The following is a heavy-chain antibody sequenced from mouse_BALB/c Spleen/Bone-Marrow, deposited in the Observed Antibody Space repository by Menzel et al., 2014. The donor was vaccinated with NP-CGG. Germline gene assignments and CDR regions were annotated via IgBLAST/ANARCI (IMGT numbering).Heavy chain of an antibody. CDR1: GYTFTDYP. Sequence: VNVVESGPELVRPGVSVKISCKGSGYTFTDYPMHWVKQSHAKSLEWIGVISIYSGNTNYNQSFKGKATMTVDKSSSTVYMELARLTSEDSAIYHCARGFLGYFDYWGQGTTLTVSS. CDR3: ARGFLGYFDY. J-gene: IGHJ2*01. CDR2: ISIYSGNT. V-gene: IGHV1S137*01.